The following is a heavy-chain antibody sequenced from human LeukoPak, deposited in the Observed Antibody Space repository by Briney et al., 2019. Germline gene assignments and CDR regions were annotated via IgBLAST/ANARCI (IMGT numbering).Heavy chain of an antibody. CDR2: ISSSGSTI. CDR1: GFTFSSYE. D-gene: IGHD3-22*01. Sequence: PGGSLRLSCAASGFTFSSYEMNWVRQAPGKGLEWVSYISSSGSTIYYADSVKGRFTISRDNSKNTLYLQMNSLRAEDTAVYYCARLCYYDSSGKDYWGQGTLVTVSS. CDR3: ARLCYYDSSGKDY. J-gene: IGHJ4*02. V-gene: IGHV3-48*03.